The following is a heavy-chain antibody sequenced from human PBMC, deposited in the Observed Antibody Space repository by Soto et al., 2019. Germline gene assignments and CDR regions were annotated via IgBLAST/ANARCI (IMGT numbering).Heavy chain of an antibody. CDR3: AKDRKGSYCSGGTCYSFDY. CDR1: GFTLGTYV. D-gene: IGHD2-15*01. Sequence: EVQLLESEGGLVQPGGSLRLSCAASGFTLGTYVMTWVRQAPGKGLEWVSAISGSGGSTNYADPVKGRFTISRDNTKNTRYLQMNSLRVEDTAVYYCAKDRKGSYCSGGTCYSFDYWGQGTLVTVPS. CDR2: ISGSGGST. V-gene: IGHV3-23*01. J-gene: IGHJ4*02.